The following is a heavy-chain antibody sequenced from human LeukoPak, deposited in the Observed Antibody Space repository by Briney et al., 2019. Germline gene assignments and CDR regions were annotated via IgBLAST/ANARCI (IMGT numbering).Heavy chain of an antibody. CDR2: INPDGGEK. CDR1: GFPFRNYW. Sequence: GGSLRPSCTASGFPFRNYWMTWVRQAPGKGLEWLANINPDGGEKFYVASVKGRFTLSRDNAGNSLFLQMNSLRVEDTAVYYCTRGGREGTGDYWGQGTLVTVSS. CDR3: TRGGREGTGDY. V-gene: IGHV3-7*05. J-gene: IGHJ4*02. D-gene: IGHD1-14*01.